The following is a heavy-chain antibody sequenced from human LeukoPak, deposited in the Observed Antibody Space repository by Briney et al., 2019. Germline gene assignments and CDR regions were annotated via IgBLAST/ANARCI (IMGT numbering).Heavy chain of an antibody. CDR1: GFTFSSYG. Sequence: GRSLRLSCAASGFTFSSYGMHWVRQAPGKGLEWVSVIFAGGTTYYADSVKGRFTISRDNSRNTLYLHMNSLRGEDTAVYYCARVGHWPDYWGQGTLVTVSS. V-gene: IGHV3-66*01. J-gene: IGHJ4*02. D-gene: IGHD1-1*01. CDR2: IFAGGTT. CDR3: ARVGHWPDY.